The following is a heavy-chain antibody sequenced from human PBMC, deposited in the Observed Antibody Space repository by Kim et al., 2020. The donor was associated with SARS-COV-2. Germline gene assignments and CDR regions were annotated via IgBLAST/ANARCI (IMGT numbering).Heavy chain of an antibody. CDR1: GFTFSNAW. CDR3: TTEYIAAPFGRPFDY. Sequence: GSLRLSCAASGFTFSNAWMSWVRQAPGKGLEWVGRIKSKTDGGTTDYAAPVKGRFTISRDDSKNTLYLQMNSLKTEDTAVYYCTTEYIAAPFGRPFDYWGQGTLVTVSS. V-gene: IGHV3-15*01. D-gene: IGHD6-13*01. J-gene: IGHJ4*02. CDR2: IKSKTDGGTT.